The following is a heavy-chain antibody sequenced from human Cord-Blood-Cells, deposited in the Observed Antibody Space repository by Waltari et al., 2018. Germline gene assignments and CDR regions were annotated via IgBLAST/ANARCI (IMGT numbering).Heavy chain of an antibody. CDR1: GFTFADYT. CDR3: AKDISSSSWADGMDV. D-gene: IGHD6-13*01. V-gene: IGHV3-43*01. CDR2: ISWDGGST. Sequence: EVQLVESGGVVVQPGGSLRLSCAASGFTFADYTMHWGRQAPGKGLEWVFLISWDGGSTYYADSVKGRFTISRDNSKNSLYLQMNSLRTEDTALYYCAKDISSSSWADGMDVWGQGTTVTVSS. J-gene: IGHJ6*02.